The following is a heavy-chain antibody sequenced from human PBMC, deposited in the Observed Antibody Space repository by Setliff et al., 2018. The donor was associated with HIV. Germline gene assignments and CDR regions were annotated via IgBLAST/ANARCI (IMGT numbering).Heavy chain of an antibody. CDR1: GGTFSSYS. J-gene: IGHJ4*02. V-gene: IGHV1-69*13. Sequence: RASVKVSCKASGGTFSSYSITWVRQAPGQGLEWVGGIIPIFGTTNYAQNLQGRVTISADESTSTAYMELGSLRSEDTAVYYCARGRHAVVVTALEHDYWGQGTLVTVSS. CDR2: IIPIFGTT. CDR3: ARGRHAVVVTALEHDY. D-gene: IGHD2-21*02.